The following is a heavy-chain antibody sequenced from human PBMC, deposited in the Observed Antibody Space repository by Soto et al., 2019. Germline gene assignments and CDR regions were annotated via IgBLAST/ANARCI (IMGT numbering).Heavy chain of an antibody. D-gene: IGHD3-3*01. Sequence: TLSLTCTVSGVSITSGDYYWNWIRQPPGKGLEWIGNIYYRGNTYYNPSLKSRVTISLDTSKNQFSLKLTSVTAADTAVYYCASFGVASMNWFDPWGQGTLITVSS. V-gene: IGHV4-30-4*01. J-gene: IGHJ5*02. CDR2: IYYRGNT. CDR1: GVSITSGDYY. CDR3: ASFGVASMNWFDP.